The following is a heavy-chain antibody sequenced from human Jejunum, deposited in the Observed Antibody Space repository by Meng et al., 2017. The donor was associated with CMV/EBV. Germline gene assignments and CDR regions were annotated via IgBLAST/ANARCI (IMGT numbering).Heavy chain of an antibody. V-gene: IGHV4-34*01. J-gene: IGHJ4*02. CDR2: ISHSGDT. CDR1: GGSFSGYY. CDR3: ARGRKQWSYFDL. D-gene: IGHD6-19*01. Sequence: ALYGGSFSGYYWTWIRQPPGKGLEWIGEISHSGDTNFNPSLESRVTMPLEPSTNRVSLEVKSVTAADTGLYYCARGRKQWSYFDLWGQGALVTVSS.